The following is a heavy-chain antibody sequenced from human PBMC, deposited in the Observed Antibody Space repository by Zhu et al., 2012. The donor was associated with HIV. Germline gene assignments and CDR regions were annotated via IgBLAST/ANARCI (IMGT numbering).Heavy chain of an antibody. CDR3: ASTTISPAGRHYYYYIDV. J-gene: IGHJ6*03. D-gene: IGHD6-13*01. CDR1: GGSISSSGYY. V-gene: IGHV4-30-4*08. Sequence: QVQLQESGPGLVKPSQTLSLTCTMSGGSISSSGYYWSWIRQPPGKGLEWIGYIYYSGSTYYNPSLKSRVTISVDTSKNQFSLNLNSVTAADTAVYYCASTTISPAGRHYYYYIDVWGKGPRSPSP. CDR2: IYYSGST.